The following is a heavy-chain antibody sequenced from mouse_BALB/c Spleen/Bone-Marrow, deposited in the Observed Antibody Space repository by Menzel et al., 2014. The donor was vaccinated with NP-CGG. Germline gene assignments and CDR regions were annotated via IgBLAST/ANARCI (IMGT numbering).Heavy chain of an antibody. J-gene: IGHJ2*01. CDR2: INPSNGGT. CDR1: GYTFTSYY. V-gene: IGHV1S81*02. D-gene: IGHD2-1*01. CDR3: TRYGNYYFDY. Sequence: GAELVKPGASVKLSCKASGYTFTSYYMYWVKQRPGQGLEWIGEINPSNGGTNFNEKFKSKATLTVDKSSSKAYMQLSSLTSEDSAVYYCTRYGNYYFDYWGQGTTLTVSS.